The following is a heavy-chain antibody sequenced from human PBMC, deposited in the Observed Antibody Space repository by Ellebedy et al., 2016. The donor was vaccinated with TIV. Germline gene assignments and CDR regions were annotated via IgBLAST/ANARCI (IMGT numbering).Heavy chain of an antibody. J-gene: IGHJ6*02. Sequence: ASVKVSCXSSGYTFTSYGLSWVRQAPGQGLEWMGWISPNNGDTSYAQHVQGRVTLTSDTSTSTAYMELRSLGSDDTAVYYCARWDSGFLSGVYYNYGMDVWGQGTTVTVSS. D-gene: IGHD5-12*01. CDR1: GYTFTSYG. CDR3: ARWDSGFLSGVYYNYGMDV. V-gene: IGHV1-18*01. CDR2: ISPNNGDT.